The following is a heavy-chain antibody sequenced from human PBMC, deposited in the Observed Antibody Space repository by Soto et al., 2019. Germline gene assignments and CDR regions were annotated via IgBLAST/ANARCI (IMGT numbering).Heavy chain of an antibody. D-gene: IGHD2-15*01. V-gene: IGHV3-7*01. CDR1: GFTFSSYW. J-gene: IGHJ6*02. CDR2: IKQDGSEK. CDR3: ARTDKVYGMDV. Sequence: PGGSLRLSCGASGFTFSSYWMIWVRQAPGKGLEWVANIKQDGSEKYYVDSVKGRFTISRDNAKNSLYLQMNSLRAEDTAVYYCARTDKVYGMDVWGQGTTVTVSS.